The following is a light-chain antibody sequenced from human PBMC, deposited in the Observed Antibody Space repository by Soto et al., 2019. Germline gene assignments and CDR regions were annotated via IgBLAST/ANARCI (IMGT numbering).Light chain of an antibody. CDR1: QSVSTN. CDR3: QQYTNWPPWT. J-gene: IGKJ1*01. Sequence: EIVMTQSPATLSVSPGERATLSCRASQSVSTNLAWYQQKPGQAPRLLIYGASTRATGIPARFSGSGSGTEFTLTISSLQSGDFAVYYCQQYTNWPPWTFGRGTKVDMK. V-gene: IGKV3-15*01. CDR2: GAS.